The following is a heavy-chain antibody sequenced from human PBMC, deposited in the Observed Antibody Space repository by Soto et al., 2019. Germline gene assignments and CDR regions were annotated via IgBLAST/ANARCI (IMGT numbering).Heavy chain of an antibody. D-gene: IGHD6-13*01. V-gene: IGHV4-61*01. Sequence: SETLSLTCSVSGGSVTSGNYYWTWIRQPPGKGLEWIGYVYNSGSTNYNPSLKSRVTISEDTSKSQFSLKVNSMTAADTAVYYCARYRREAVAGYTLDNWGQGILVTVSS. CDR1: GGSVTSGNYY. CDR3: ARYRREAVAGYTLDN. J-gene: IGHJ4*02. CDR2: VYNSGST.